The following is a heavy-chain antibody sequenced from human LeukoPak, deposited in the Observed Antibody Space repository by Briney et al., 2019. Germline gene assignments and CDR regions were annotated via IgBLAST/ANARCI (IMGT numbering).Heavy chain of an antibody. D-gene: IGHD1-26*01. CDR2: ISGSGGST. CDR3: AKSIVGAVYNWFDP. J-gene: IGHJ5*02. V-gene: IGHV3-23*01. CDR1: GFTFSSYA. Sequence: GGSLRLSCAASGFTFSSYAMNWVRQAPGKGLEWVSAISGSGGSTYYADSVKGRFTISRDNSKNTLYLQMNSLRAEDTAVYYCAKSIVGAVYNWFDPWGQGTLVTVSS.